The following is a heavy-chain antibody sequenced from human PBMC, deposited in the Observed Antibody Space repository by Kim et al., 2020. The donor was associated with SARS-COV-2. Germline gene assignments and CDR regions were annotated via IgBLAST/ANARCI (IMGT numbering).Heavy chain of an antibody. CDR1: GGSFSGYY. CDR2: INHSGST. CDR3: ARGIAAAGTDY. J-gene: IGHJ4*02. D-gene: IGHD6-13*01. V-gene: IGHV4-34*01. Sequence: SETLSLTCAVYGGSFSGYYWSWIRQPPGKGLEWIGEINHSGSTNYNPSLKSRVTISVDTSKNQFSLKLSSVTAADTAVYYCARGIAAAGTDYWGQGTLVTVSS.